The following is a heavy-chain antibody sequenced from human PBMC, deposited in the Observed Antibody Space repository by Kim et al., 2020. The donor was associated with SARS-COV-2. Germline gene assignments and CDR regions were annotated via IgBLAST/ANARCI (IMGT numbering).Heavy chain of an antibody. V-gene: IGHV4-59*08. CDR2: IYYSGST. CDR1: GGSISSYY. CDR3: ARHKSSGSYYFDY. J-gene: IGHJ4*02. D-gene: IGHD1-26*01. Sequence: SETLSLTCTVYGGSISSYYWSWIRQPPGKGLEWIGYIYYSGSTNYNPSLKSRVTISVDTSKNQFSLKLSSVTAADTAVYYCARHKSSGSYYFDYWGQGTLVTVSS.